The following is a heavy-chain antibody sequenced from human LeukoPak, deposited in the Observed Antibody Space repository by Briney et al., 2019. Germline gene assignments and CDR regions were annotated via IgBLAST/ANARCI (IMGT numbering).Heavy chain of an antibody. V-gene: IGHV3-7*01. CDR1: GFTFSSHW. D-gene: IGHD6-13*01. CDR2: INQDGYEK. CDR3: ARDREYSSSFAFDI. J-gene: IGHJ3*02. Sequence: PGGSLRLSCAASGFTFSSHWMRWVRQAPGKVLECVANINQDGYEKYYVDSVKGRFTVSIDNDKNSLYLQMNSLRAEDTAVYYCARDREYSSSFAFDIWGQGTVVTVSS.